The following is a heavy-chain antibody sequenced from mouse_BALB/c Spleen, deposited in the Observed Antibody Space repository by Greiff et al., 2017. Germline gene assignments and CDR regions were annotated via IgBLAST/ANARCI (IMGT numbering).Heavy chain of an antibody. CDR1: GYTFTSYW. CDR2: IYPSDSST. V-gene: IGHV1-69*02. Sequence: VQLQQSGAELVRPGASVKLSCKASGYTFTSYWINWVKQRPGQGLEWIGNIYPSDSSTNYNQKFKDKATLTVDKSSSTAYMQLSRPTAEDSAVYYCTKGSLYAMDYWGEGTSVTVSS. J-gene: IGHJ4*01. CDR3: TKGSLYAMDY.